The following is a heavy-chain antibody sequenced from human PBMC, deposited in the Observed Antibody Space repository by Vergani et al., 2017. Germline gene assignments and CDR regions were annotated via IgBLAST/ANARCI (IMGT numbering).Heavy chain of an antibody. J-gene: IGHJ4*02. V-gene: IGHV3-9*01. D-gene: IGHD3-10*01. Sequence: EVQLVESGGGLVQPGRSLRLSCAASGFTFDDYAMHWVRQAPGKGLEWVSGISWNSGSIGYADSVKGRFTISRDNAKNSLYLQMNSLRAEDTALYYCAKDLRITMVRGGFDYWGQGTLVTVSS. CDR1: GFTFDDYA. CDR2: ISWNSGSI. CDR3: AKDLRITMVRGGFDY.